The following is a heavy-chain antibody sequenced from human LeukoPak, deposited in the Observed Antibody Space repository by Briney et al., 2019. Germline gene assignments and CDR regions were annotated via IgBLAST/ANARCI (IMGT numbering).Heavy chain of an antibody. J-gene: IGHJ4*02. V-gene: IGHV3-48*01. CDR2: ISSSSSTI. D-gene: IGHD6-19*01. CDR3: ARLDASGLDY. CDR1: GFTFSSYS. Sequence: GGSLRLSCAASGFTFSSYSMNWVRQAPGKGLEWVSYISSSSSTIYYADSVKGRFTISRDNAKSSLYLQMNSLRAEDTAVYYCARLDASGLDYWGQGTLVTVSS.